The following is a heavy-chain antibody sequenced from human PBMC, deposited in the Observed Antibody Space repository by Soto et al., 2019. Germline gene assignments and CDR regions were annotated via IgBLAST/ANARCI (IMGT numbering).Heavy chain of an antibody. V-gene: IGHV3-33*01. CDR3: EGRDDPFHV. CDR1: GFTFSNYG. J-gene: IGHJ3*01. CDR2: IWHDGSQK. Sequence: VQLVESGGGVVQPGTSLRLSCVSTGFTFSNYGIHWVRQAPGRGLEWVAVIWHDGSQKYLADSVRGRFTISRDNSKNTVYLQMNSLRAEDTAVYYGEGRDDPFHVWGQGTMVTVSS.